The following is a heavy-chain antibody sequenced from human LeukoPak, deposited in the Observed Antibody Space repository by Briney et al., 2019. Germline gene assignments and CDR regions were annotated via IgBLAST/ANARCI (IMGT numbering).Heavy chain of an antibody. CDR2: INHSGST. J-gene: IGHJ5*02. CDR1: GXSFSGYY. CDR3: ARVHMVRGVIYNWFDP. V-gene: IGHV4-34*01. Sequence: PSETLSLTCAVYGXSFSGYYWSWIRQPPGKGLEWIGEINHSGSTNYNPSLKSRVTISVDTSKNQFSLKLSSVTAADTAVYYCARVHMVRGVIYNWFDPWGQVTLVTVSS. D-gene: IGHD3-10*01.